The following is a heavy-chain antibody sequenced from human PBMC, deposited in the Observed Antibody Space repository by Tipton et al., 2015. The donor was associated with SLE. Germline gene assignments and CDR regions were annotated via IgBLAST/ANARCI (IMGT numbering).Heavy chain of an antibody. J-gene: IGHJ4*02. V-gene: IGHV4-38-2*01. Sequence: LRLSCSVSGDSISSGYYWGWIRQPPGKGLEWIGTIYRSGSTYYNPSLKSRVTISVDTSKNQFSLNLRSVTAADTAVYYCATFFVEGDTIFGPGGWGRGTLVTVSS. CDR3: ATFFVEGDTIFGPGG. CDR1: GDSISSGYY. D-gene: IGHD3-3*01. CDR2: IYRSGST.